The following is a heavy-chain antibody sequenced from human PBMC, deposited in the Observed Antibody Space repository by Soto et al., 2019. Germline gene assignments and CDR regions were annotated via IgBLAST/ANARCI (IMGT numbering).Heavy chain of an antibody. J-gene: IGHJ3*02. Sequence: PSDTLSLTCAMYDGSYSSYSWNWIGQSPGKGLEWIGKIKHSGSSNYNPSLRSRVSISVDMSKNQFSLRLTSVTAADTAVYYCARGGSSDWQVALDIWGQGTMVT. CDR3: ARGGSSDWQVALDI. D-gene: IGHD6-19*01. CDR2: IKHSGSS. V-gene: IGHV4-34*01. CDR1: DGSYSSYS.